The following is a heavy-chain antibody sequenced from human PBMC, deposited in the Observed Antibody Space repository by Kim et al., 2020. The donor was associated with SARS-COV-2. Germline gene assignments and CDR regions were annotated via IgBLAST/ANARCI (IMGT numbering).Heavy chain of an antibody. D-gene: IGHD6-19*01. Sequence: SETLSLTCAVYGGSFSGYYWSWIRQPPGKGLEWIGEINHSGSTTYNPSLKSRGTISVDTSKNQFSLKLSSVTAAGTPVYYCARAGRQSLVRPIFYYVDYWGQGTLVTVSS. CDR2: INHSGST. J-gene: IGHJ4*02. V-gene: IGHV4-34*01. CDR3: ARAGRQSLVRPIFYYVDY. CDR1: GGSFSGYY.